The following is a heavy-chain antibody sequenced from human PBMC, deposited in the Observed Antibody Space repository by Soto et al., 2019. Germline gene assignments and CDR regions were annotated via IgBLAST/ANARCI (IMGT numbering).Heavy chain of an antibody. CDR2: ISSSSSYI. CDR1: GFTFSSYS. J-gene: IGHJ4*02. CDR3: ARDRGSGSPHTIIY. Sequence: GGSLRLSCAASGFTFSSYSMNWVRQAPGKGLEWVSSISSSSSYIYYADSVKGRFTISRDNAKNSLYLQMNSLRAEDTAVYYCARDRGSGSPHTIIYWGQGTLVTVSS. V-gene: IGHV3-21*01. D-gene: IGHD1-26*01.